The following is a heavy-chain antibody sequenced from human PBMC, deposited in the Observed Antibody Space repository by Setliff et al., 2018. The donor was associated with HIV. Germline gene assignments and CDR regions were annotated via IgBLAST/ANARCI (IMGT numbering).Heavy chain of an antibody. J-gene: IGHJ6*03. CDR1: GLTFSSYA. D-gene: IGHD7-27*01. CDR3: ASLRLTGPPWGHMDV. V-gene: IGHV3-30*04. Sequence: PGGSLRLSCAASGLTFSSYAMHWVRQAPGKGLEWVALISYDGSNKYYPDSVKGRFTISRDNSKNTLYLQINSLRAEDTAVYYCASLRLTGPPWGHMDVWGKGTTVTVSS. CDR2: ISYDGSNK.